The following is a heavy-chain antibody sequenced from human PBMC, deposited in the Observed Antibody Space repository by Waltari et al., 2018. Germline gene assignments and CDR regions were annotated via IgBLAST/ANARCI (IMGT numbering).Heavy chain of an antibody. Sequence: QVQLVESGGGVVQPGGSLRLSCAASDFTFSRYGMHWVRQAPGKGLEWVAFIRYDGSNKYYADSVKGRFTISRDNSKNTLYLQMNSLRAEDTAVYYCAKNYDSSGYYGMDVWGQGTTVTVSS. J-gene: IGHJ6*02. D-gene: IGHD3-22*01. V-gene: IGHV3-30*02. CDR2: IRYDGSNK. CDR1: DFTFSRYG. CDR3: AKNYDSSGYYGMDV.